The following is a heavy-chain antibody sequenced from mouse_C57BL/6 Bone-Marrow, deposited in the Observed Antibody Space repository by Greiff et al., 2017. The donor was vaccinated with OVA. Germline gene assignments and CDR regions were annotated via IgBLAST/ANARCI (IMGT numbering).Heavy chain of an antibody. CDR1: GFTFSSYG. Sequence: EVQVVESGGDLVKPGGSLKLSCAASGFTFSSYGMSWVRQTPDKRLEWVATISSGGSYTYYPDSVKGRFTISRDNAKNTLYLQMSSLKSEDTAMYYCARHPSYNYASSDDYWGQGTTLTVSS. V-gene: IGHV5-6*01. D-gene: IGHD1-1*01. J-gene: IGHJ2*01. CDR2: ISSGGSYT. CDR3: ARHPSYNYASSDDY.